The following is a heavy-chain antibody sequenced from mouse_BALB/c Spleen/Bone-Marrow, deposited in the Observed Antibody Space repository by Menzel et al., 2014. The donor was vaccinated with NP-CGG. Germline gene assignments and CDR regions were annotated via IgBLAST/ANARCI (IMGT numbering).Heavy chain of an antibody. CDR1: GYTFTSYY. CDR2: IYLGNVNT. J-gene: IGHJ2*01. CDR3: ASGDY. V-gene: IGHV1S56*01. Sequence: QVQLKHSGPELVKPGASVRISCKASGYTFTSYYIHWVKQRPGQGLEWIGWIYLGNVNTKYNEKFKGKATLTADKSSSTAYMQFSSLTSEDSAVYFCASGDYWGQGTTLTVSS.